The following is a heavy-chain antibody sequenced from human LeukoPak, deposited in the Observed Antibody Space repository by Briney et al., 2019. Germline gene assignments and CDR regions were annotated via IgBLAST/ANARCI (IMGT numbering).Heavy chain of an antibody. Sequence: PGESLRLSCAASGFTVSGVYMSWVRQAPGKGLEWVSAISGSGGSTYYADSVKGRFTISRDNSKNTLYLQMNSLRAEDTAVYYCAKARYSYGYVYYYYGMDVWGQGTTVTVSS. CDR1: GFTVSGVY. V-gene: IGHV3-23*01. CDR3: AKARYSYGYVYYYYGMDV. D-gene: IGHD5-18*01. J-gene: IGHJ6*02. CDR2: ISGSGGST.